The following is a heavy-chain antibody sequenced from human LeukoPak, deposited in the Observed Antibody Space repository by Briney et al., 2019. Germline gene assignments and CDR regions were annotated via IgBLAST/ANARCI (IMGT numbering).Heavy chain of an antibody. Sequence: GASVKVSCKASGGTFSSYAISWVRQAPGQGLEWMGGIIPIFGTANYAQKFQGRVTITADESTSTAYMELSSLRSEDTAVYYCARVHLVTYYFDYWGQGTLVTVSS. CDR2: IIPIFGTA. CDR1: GGTFSSYA. V-gene: IGHV1-69*13. D-gene: IGHD4-11*01. CDR3: ARVHLVTYYFDY. J-gene: IGHJ4*02.